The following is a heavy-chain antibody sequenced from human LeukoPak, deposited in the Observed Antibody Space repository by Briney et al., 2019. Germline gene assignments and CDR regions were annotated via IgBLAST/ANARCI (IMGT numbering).Heavy chain of an antibody. V-gene: IGHV1-3*04. CDR2: INTGNGVT. CDR3: ARGRILLWFGDSPDFDY. J-gene: IGHJ4*02. D-gene: IGHD3-10*01. Sequence: ASVKVSCKASGYTFTRNAMHWVRQAPGQRLEWMGWINTGNGVTKYSQEFQGRVTITRDISASTVYMELSSLTSEDTAVYYCARGRILLWFGDSPDFDYWGQGTLVTVPS. CDR1: GYTFTRNA.